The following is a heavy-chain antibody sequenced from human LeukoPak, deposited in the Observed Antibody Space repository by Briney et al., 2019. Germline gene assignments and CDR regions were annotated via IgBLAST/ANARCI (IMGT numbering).Heavy chain of an antibody. CDR3: ARVPLYDRSGYYFDY. Sequence: GGSLRLSCAASGLTFSNYNNNWVRQAPGKGLVEVSYISTSGRAILYADSVKGRFTISRDNAKNSLFLQMNSLRGEDTAVYYCARVPLYDRSGYYFDYWGLGTLVTVSS. D-gene: IGHD3-22*01. CDR2: ISTSGRAI. V-gene: IGHV3-48*01. J-gene: IGHJ4*02. CDR1: GLTFSNYN.